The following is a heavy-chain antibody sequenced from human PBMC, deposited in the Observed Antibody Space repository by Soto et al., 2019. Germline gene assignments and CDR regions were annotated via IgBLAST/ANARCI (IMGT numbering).Heavy chain of an antibody. CDR1: GFIFSSYA. Sequence: EVQLLESGGGLVQPGGSLRLSCAASGFIFSSYAMSWVRQAPGKGLEWVSAISGSGGSTYYADSVKGRFTISRDNSKNTLYLQMNSLRAEDTAVYYCATRGDFWSGYPYGMDVWGQGTTVTVSS. V-gene: IGHV3-23*01. CDR3: ATRGDFWSGYPYGMDV. J-gene: IGHJ6*02. D-gene: IGHD3-3*01. CDR2: ISGSGGST.